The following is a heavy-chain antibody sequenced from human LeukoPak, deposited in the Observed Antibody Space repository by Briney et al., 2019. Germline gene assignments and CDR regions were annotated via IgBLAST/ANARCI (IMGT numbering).Heavy chain of an antibody. CDR2: VSGRGGST. CDR1: GFTFSNYA. V-gene: IGHV3-23*01. Sequence: GGSLRLSRAASGFTFSNYAMNWVRQAPGKGLEWVSVVSGRGGSTYYEDPVKGRFTISRDNSKNTLYLQMNTLRAEDTAVYYCAKGDTGMVRRYYLDHWGQGRLVIVTS. J-gene: IGHJ4*02. CDR3: AKGDTGMVRRYYLDH. D-gene: IGHD5-18*01.